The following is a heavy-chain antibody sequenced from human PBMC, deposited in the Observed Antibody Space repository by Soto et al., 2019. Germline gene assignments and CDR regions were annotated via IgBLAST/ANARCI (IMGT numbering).Heavy chain of an antibody. CDR3: ARGAYCSGGNCFPD. CDR1: GGTFSSYV. Sequence: QVQLVQSGAEVKKPGSSVKVSCKASGGTFSSYVFSWVRQAPGQGLEWMGGVIPFFGTANHAQKVQGRVTITADESTSTAYMDLSSLSSVDTAVYYCARGAYCSGGNCFPDWGQGTLVTVSS. CDR2: VIPFFGTA. D-gene: IGHD2-15*01. V-gene: IGHV1-69*01. J-gene: IGHJ4*02.